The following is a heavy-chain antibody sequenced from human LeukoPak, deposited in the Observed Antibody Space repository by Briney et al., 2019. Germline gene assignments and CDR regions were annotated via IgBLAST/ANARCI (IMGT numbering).Heavy chain of an antibody. J-gene: IGHJ4*02. V-gene: IGHV3-23*01. CDR2: ISGSGGST. D-gene: IGHD3-22*01. CDR3: AKAPHSSYDSSGYYLDY. Sequence: GGSLRLSCAASGFTVSSNYMSWVRQAPGKGLEWVSAISGSGGSTYYADSVKGRFTISRDNSKNTLYLQMNSLRAEDTAVYYCAKAPHSSYDSSGYYLDYWGQGTLVTVSS. CDR1: GFTVSSNY.